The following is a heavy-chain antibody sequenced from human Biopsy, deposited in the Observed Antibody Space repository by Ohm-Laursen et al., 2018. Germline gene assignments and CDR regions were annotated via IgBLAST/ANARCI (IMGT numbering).Heavy chain of an antibody. CDR1: SFVVSGTQ. Sequence: SLRLSCAASSFVVSGTQMSWVRQAPRKGLEWVSVIYSGDSTYYADSVKGRFTISRDESKNTLYLQMNRLRAEDTAVYHCARATYSSGHKIDSWGQGTLVTVSS. CDR2: IYSGDST. J-gene: IGHJ4*02. D-gene: IGHD6-25*01. CDR3: ARATYSSGHKIDS. V-gene: IGHV3-53*01.